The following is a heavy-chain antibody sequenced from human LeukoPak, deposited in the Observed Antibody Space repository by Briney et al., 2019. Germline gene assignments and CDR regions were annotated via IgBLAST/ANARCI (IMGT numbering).Heavy chain of an antibody. V-gene: IGHV4-4*02. D-gene: IGHD4-17*01. CDR2: IYHSGSP. J-gene: IGHJ6*02. Sequence: SETLSLTCAVSGGSISSNNWWGWVRQPPGKGLEWIGEIYHSGSPNYNPSLKSRVTISVDKSRNHFSLNLSSVTAADTAVYYCARGSPTVYYYYYYGMDVWGQGTTVTVSS. CDR3: ARGSPTVYYYYYYGMDV. CDR1: GGSISSNNW.